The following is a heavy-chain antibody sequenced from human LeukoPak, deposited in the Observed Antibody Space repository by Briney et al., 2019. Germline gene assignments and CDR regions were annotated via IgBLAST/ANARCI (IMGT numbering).Heavy chain of an antibody. CDR3: ARCSGGSCYYLRPYYFDY. CDR2: IYYSGST. Sequence: KPSETLSLTCTVSGGSITTSSYYWGWIRQPPGKGLEWIGIIYYSGSTYYNPSLKGRVTISVDTSKNQFSLKLSSVTAADTAVYYCARCSGGSCYYLRPYYFDYWGQGTLVTVSS. D-gene: IGHD2-15*01. V-gene: IGHV4-39*01. J-gene: IGHJ4*02. CDR1: GGSITTSSYY.